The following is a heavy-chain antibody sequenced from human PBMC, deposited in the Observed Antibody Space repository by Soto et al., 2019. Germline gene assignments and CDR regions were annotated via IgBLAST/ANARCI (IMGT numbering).Heavy chain of an antibody. CDR1: GGSISSSSYY. J-gene: IGHJ4*02. CDR2: IYYSGST. V-gene: IGHV4-39*01. Sequence: QLQLQESGPGLVKPSETLSLTCTVSGGSISSSSYYWGWIRQPPGKGLEWIGSIYYSGSTYYNPSLKSRXXIXVXXSKNQVSLKLSSVTAADTAVYYCARSMTTVVTLDYWGQGTLVTVSS. CDR3: ARSMTTVVTLDY. D-gene: IGHD4-17*01.